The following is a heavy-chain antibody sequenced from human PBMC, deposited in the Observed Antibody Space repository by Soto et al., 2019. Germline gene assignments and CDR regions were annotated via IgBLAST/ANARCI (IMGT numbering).Heavy chain of an antibody. CDR3: AKRSIYGGPDY. Sequence: EVLLLESGGGLVQPGGSLRLSCSASGFTFSSSAMSWVRQAPGKGLEWVSSISGSGGGTFYADSVKGQFTISRDNSKNTLYLQMSSLRAEDTAVYYCAKRSIYGGPDYWGQGTLVTVSS. CDR1: GFTFSSSA. D-gene: IGHD4-17*01. J-gene: IGHJ4*02. CDR2: ISGSGGGT. V-gene: IGHV3-23*01.